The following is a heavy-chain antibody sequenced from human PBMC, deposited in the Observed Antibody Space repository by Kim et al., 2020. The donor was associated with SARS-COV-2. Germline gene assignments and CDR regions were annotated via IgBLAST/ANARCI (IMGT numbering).Heavy chain of an antibody. D-gene: IGHD3-10*01. J-gene: IGHJ3*02. CDR1: GYTFTSYD. V-gene: IGHV1-8*01. CDR3: ARAGRRGVRGVMGYAFDI. Sequence: ASVKVSCKASGYTFTSYDINWVRQATGQGLEWMGWMNPNSGNTGYAQKFQGRVTMTRNTSISTAYMELSSLRSEDTAVYYCARAGRRGVRGVMGYAFDIWGQGTMVTVSS. CDR2: MNPNSGNT.